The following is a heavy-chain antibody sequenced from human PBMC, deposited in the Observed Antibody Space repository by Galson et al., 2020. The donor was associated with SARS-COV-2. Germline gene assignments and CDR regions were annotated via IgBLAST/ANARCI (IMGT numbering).Heavy chain of an antibody. CDR3: AGWYIRV. CDR1: GFTFSTSY. V-gene: IGHV3-48*02. CDR2: IGGSSDVI. J-gene: IGHJ4*02. Sequence: GSLRLSCAASGFTFSTSYMSWVRQAPGKGLEWLSYIGGSSDVIKYADSVKGRFTISRDNAKNLLYLQMNSLRDEDTAVYYCAGWYIRVWGQGTLVTVSS. D-gene: IGHD6-19*01.